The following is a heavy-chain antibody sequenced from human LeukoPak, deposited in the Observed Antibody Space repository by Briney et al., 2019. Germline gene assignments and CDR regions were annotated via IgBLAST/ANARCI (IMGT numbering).Heavy chain of an antibody. CDR3: ARGYSSSWELDY. CDR1: GGSISSYY. V-gene: IGHV4-59*01. CDR2: IYYSGST. J-gene: IGHJ4*02. Sequence: SETLSLTCTVSGGSISSYYWSWIRQPPGKGLEWIGYIYYSGSTNYNPSLKSRVTISVDTSKNQFSLRLSSVTAADTAVYYCARGYSSSWELDYWGQGTLVTVSS. D-gene: IGHD6-13*01.